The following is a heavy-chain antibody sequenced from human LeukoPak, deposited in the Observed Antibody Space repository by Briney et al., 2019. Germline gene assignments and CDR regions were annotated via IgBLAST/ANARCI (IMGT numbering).Heavy chain of an antibody. CDR1: GFTFSSYG. V-gene: IGHV3-33*01. J-gene: IGHJ4*02. Sequence: GRSLRLSCAASGFTFSSYGMHWVRQAPGKGLEWVAVIWYDGSNKYYADSVKGRFTISRDNSKNTLYLQMNSLRAEDTAVYYCARGSSSWYWFDYWGQGTLVTVSS. CDR3: ARGSSSWYWFDY. D-gene: IGHD6-13*01. CDR2: IWYDGSNK.